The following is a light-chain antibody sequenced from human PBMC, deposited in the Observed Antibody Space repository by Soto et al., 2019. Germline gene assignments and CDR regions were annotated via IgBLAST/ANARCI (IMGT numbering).Light chain of an antibody. CDR1: QAISSS. CDR3: QHLNDYRYT. V-gene: IGKV1-9*01. Sequence: DIQLTQSPSFLSASVGDRVTITCRACQAISSSLAWYQHNPGKAPKLLIYAASTLQNGVPSSFSGSGSGTEFTLTISSLQPEDFATYYCQHLNDYRYTFGQGNKVEIK. J-gene: IGKJ2*01. CDR2: AAS.